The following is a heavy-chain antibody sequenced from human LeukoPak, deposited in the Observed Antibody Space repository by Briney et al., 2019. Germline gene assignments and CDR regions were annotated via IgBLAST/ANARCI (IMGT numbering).Heavy chain of an antibody. V-gene: IGHV3-21*01. CDR1: GFTFSSYS. Sequence: PGGSLRLSCAASGFTFSSYSMNWVRQAPGKGLEWVSSISSSSSYIYYADSVKGRFTISRDNAKNSLYLQMNSLRAEDTAVYYCAKAYSGSFSDYFDYWGQGTLVTVSS. J-gene: IGHJ4*02. CDR2: ISSSSSYI. D-gene: IGHD1-26*01. CDR3: AKAYSGSFSDYFDY.